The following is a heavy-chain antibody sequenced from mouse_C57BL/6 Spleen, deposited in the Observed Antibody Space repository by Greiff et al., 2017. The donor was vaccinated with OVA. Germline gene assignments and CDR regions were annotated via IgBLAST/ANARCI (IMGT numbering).Heavy chain of an antibody. Sequence: VQLQQSGPELVKPGASVKMSCKASGYTFTDYSMHWVKQSHGKSLEWIGYINPNNGGTSYNQKFKGKATLTVNKSSSTAYMELRSLTSEDSAVYYCARTGTGWYFDVWGTGTTVTVSS. V-gene: IGHV1-22*01. J-gene: IGHJ1*03. CDR1: GYTFTDYS. CDR3: ARTGTGWYFDV. D-gene: IGHD4-1*01. CDR2: INPNNGGT.